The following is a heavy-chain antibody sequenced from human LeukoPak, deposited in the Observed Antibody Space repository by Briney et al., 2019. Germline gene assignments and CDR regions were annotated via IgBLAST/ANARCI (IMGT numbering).Heavy chain of an antibody. V-gene: IGHV4-31*03. CDR2: ISYSGST. Sequence: PSQTLSLTCTVSGGSVSSGGYYWSWIRQRPRRGLEWIGYISYSGSTYYNPSLKSRATISQDTSKNQFSLKLISVTAADAAVYYCAKSNYDSSGFGYFDFWGQGTLVTVSS. CDR1: GGSVSSGGYY. D-gene: IGHD3-22*01. J-gene: IGHJ4*02. CDR3: AKSNYDSSGFGYFDF.